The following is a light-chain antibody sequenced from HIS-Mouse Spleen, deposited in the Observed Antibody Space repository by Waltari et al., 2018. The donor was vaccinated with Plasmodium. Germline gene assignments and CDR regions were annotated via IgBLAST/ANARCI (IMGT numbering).Light chain of an antibody. CDR2: WAS. J-gene: IGKJ1*01. CDR3: QQYYSTPWT. CDR1: QSVLYSSNNKKY. V-gene: IGKV4-1*01. Sequence: DIVMTQSPDSLAVSLGERATINCKSSQSVLYSSNNKKYLAWYQQKPEQPPKLLIYWASTRESGVPDRFSGSGSGTDFTLTISSLQAEDVAVYYCQQYYSTPWTFGQGTKVEIK.